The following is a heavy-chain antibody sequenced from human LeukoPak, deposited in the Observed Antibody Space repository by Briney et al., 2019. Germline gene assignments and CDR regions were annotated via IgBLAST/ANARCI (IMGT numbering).Heavy chain of an antibody. Sequence: SETXXLTCTVSGGSISXXYWSWXXQXXGXGXEXXGYIYYSGSTNYNPSLKSRVTISVDTSKNQFSLKLSSVTAADTAVYYCARRMTTVTTVYAFDIWGQGTMVTVSS. J-gene: IGHJ3*02. D-gene: IGHD4-17*01. CDR3: ARRMTTVTTVYAFDI. V-gene: IGHV4-59*08. CDR1: GGSISXXY. CDR2: IYYSGST.